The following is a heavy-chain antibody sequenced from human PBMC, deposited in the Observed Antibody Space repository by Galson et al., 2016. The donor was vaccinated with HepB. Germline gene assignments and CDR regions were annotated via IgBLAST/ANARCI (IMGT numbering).Heavy chain of an antibody. CDR2: SIPIFRTT. CDR3: ARPQREGGNYYSFDY. CDR1: GGTFSSYA. D-gene: IGHD1-26*01. J-gene: IGHJ4*02. Sequence: SVKVSCKASGGTFSSYALSWVRQAPGQGLEWMGRSIPIFRTTNYAQKFQGRVSITADESTSTAYMELSSLRSEDTAVYYCARPQREGGNYYSFDYWGQGALVTVSS. V-gene: IGHV1-69*13.